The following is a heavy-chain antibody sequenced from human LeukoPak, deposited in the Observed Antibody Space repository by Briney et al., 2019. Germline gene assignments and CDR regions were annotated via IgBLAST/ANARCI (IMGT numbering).Heavy chain of an antibody. V-gene: IGHV3-11*01. D-gene: IGHD3-10*01. CDR2: ISSSGSSI. CDR3: TRARGAGPGAHFDY. CDR1: GFTFSVEY. Sequence: GGSLRLSCAASGFTFSVEYVSWIRQAPGKGLEWVSYISSSGSSIFYADSVKGRFTISRDNAKNSLFLQMNSLRAEDTAVYYCTRARGAGPGAHFDYWGQGTLVTVSS. J-gene: IGHJ4*02.